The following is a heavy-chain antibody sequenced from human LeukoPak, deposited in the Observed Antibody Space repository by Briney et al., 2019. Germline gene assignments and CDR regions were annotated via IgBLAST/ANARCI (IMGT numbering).Heavy chain of an antibody. CDR2: IYHSGST. V-gene: IGHV4-4*02. J-gene: IGHJ3*02. Sequence: PSETLSLTCAVSGGSISSSKWWSWVRQPPGKGLEWIGEIYHSGSTNYNPSLKSRVTMAVDKSKNQFALRLSSVTAPATALYYCATQRSSDDAFDIWGQGTIVTVSS. D-gene: IGHD6-25*01. CDR1: GGSISSSKW. CDR3: ATQRSSDDAFDI.